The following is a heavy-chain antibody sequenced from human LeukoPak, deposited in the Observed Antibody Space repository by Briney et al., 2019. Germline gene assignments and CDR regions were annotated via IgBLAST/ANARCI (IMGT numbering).Heavy chain of an antibody. J-gene: IGHJ4*02. V-gene: IGHV4-39*07. CDR2: IYHTGST. CDR1: GGSISSSSYY. D-gene: IGHD6-13*01. CDR3: ARPYSSSWAYFDY. Sequence: PSETLSLTCTVSGGSISSSSYYWGWIRQPPGKGLEWIGSIYHTGSTYYNPSLKSRVTISVDTSKNQFSLKLSSVTAADTAVYYCARPYSSSWAYFDYWGQGTLVTVSS.